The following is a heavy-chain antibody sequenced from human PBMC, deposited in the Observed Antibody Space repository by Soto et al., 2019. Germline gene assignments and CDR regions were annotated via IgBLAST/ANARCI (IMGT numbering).Heavy chain of an antibody. D-gene: IGHD1-20*01. CDR2: INPNSGST. CDR3: ARDLGITGTTPYYYGMDV. V-gene: IGHV1-2*04. Sequence: ASVKVSCKASGYTFTSYDINWVRQATGQGFEWMGWINPNSGSTNYAQKFQGWVTMTRDTSISTAYMELSRLRSDDTAVYYCARDLGITGTTPYYYGMDVWGQGTTVTVSS. CDR1: GYTFTSYD. J-gene: IGHJ6*02.